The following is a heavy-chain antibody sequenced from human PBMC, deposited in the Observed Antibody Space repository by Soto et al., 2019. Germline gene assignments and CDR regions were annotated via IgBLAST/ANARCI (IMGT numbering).Heavy chain of an antibody. D-gene: IGHD5-12*01. V-gene: IGHV4-30-4*01. CDR1: GGSISSCDYY. J-gene: IGHJ4*02. CDR2: IYYSGST. CDR3: ARWLGYGALFDY. Sequence: NPSETLALTCTVSGGSISSCDYYWGWIRQPPGKGLEWIGYIYYSGSTYYNPSLKSRVTISVDTSKNQFSLKLSSVTAADTAVYYCARWLGYGALFDYWGQGTLVTVSS.